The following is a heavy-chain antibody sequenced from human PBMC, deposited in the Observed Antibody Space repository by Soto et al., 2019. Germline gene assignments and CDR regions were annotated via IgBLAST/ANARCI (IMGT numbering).Heavy chain of an antibody. J-gene: IGHJ6*02. CDR3: ARGGIPPSGYGIAYAMDV. CDR1: GASISGSRYY. D-gene: IGHD1-26*01. CDR2: IYCSGST. V-gene: IGHV4-39*01. Sequence: PSETLSLTCTVSGASISGSRYYWGWIRQPPGRGLEWIGNIYCSGSTYYTPALKSRVTLSVDTSKNQFSLNLNSVTAADTAVYYCARGGIPPSGYGIAYAMDVWDQGTTVTVSS.